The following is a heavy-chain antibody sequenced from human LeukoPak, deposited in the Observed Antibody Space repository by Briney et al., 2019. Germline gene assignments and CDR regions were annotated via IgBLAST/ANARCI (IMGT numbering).Heavy chain of an antibody. V-gene: IGHV4-39*01. D-gene: IGHD3-3*01. J-gene: IGHJ4*02. CDR2: SFYSGST. CDR3: ASRYTIFGVATFDY. Sequence: KPSETLSLTCTVSGGSISSSSYYWGWIRQPPGKGLYWIGGSFYSGSTYYNPFLKSRVTISVDTSKNQFSLRLNSVTAADTAVYYCASRYTIFGVATFDYWGQGTLVTVSS. CDR1: GGSISSSSYY.